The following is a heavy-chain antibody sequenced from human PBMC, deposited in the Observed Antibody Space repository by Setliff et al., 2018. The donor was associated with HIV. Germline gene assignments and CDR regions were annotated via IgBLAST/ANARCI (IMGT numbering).Heavy chain of an antibody. Sequence: SETLSLTCTVSGGSISSSSYYWGWIRQPPGKGLEWIGSIYYSGSTYYNPSLKSRVTISVDTSKNQFSLKLSSVTAADTAVHYCARTPEELRYFDYWGQGTLVTVSS. CDR3: ARTPEELRYFDY. CDR1: GGSISSSSYY. V-gene: IGHV4-39*01. D-gene: IGHD1-7*01. CDR2: IYYSGST. J-gene: IGHJ4*02.